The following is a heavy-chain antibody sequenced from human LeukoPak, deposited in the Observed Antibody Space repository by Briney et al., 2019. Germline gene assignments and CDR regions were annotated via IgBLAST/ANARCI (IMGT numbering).Heavy chain of an antibody. CDR2: ISYSGST. CDR3: ARSMVRGVRPWYFDL. D-gene: IGHD3-10*01. V-gene: IGHV4-39*07. CDR1: GGSISSSRYY. J-gene: IGHJ2*01. Sequence: SETLSLTCTVSGGSISSSRYYWGWIRQPPGKGLDWIGSISYSGSTYYNSSLKSRVTISVDTSKNQFSLKLSSVTAADTAVYYCARSMVRGVRPWYFDLWGRGTLVTVSS.